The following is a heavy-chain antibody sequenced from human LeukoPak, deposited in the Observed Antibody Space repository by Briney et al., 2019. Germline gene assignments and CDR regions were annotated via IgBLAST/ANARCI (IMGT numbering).Heavy chain of an antibody. J-gene: IGHJ6*02. CDR1: GFTFSSYS. Sequence: GGSLRLSCAASGFTFSSYSMNWVRQAPGKGLEWVSYISSSSSTIYYADSVKGRFTISRDNAKNSLYLQMNSLRAEDTAVYYCARDDHTGGAYYYGMDVWGQGTTVTVSS. V-gene: IGHV3-48*04. CDR3: ARDDHTGGAYYYGMDV. D-gene: IGHD1-14*01. CDR2: ISSSSSTI.